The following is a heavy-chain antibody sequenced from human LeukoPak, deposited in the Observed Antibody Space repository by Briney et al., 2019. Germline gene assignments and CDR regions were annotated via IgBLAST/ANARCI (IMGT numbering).Heavy chain of an antibody. V-gene: IGHV3-30*04. CDR2: ISYDGSNK. CDR1: GFTFSSYA. J-gene: IGHJ6*03. D-gene: IGHD6-19*01. Sequence: GGSLRLSCAASGFTFSSYAMHWVRQAPGKGLEWVAVISYDGSNKYYADSVKGRFTISRDNSKNTLYLQMNSLRAEDTAVYYCARSVAGKAFNYMDVWGKGTTVTVSS. CDR3: ARSVAGKAFNYMDV.